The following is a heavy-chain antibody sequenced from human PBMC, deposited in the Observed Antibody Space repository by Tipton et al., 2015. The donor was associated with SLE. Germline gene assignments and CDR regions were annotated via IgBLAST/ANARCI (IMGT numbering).Heavy chain of an antibody. Sequence: GLVKPSETLSLTCAVYGGSFSAYYWSWIRQSPGKGLEWIGEINHSGSTNYNPSLKSRVNISIDPSKNQFSLNLSSVTAADTAVYYCARDGVDCGGDCEMWNVDYYYGMDVWGQGTTVTVSS. J-gene: IGHJ6*02. CDR2: INHSGST. V-gene: IGHV4-34*01. CDR3: ARDGVDCGGDCEMWNVDYYYGMDV. D-gene: IGHD2-21*01. CDR1: GGSFSAYY.